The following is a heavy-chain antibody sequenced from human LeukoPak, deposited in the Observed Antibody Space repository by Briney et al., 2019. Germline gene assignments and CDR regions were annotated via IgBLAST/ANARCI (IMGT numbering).Heavy chain of an antibody. V-gene: IGHV4-59*08. Sequence: TSETLSLTCTVSGGSISSYYWSWIRQPPGKGLEWIGYIYYSGSTNYNPSLKSRVTISVDTSKNQFSLKLSSVTAADTAVYYCARHQSSGYLDYWGQGTLVTVSS. D-gene: IGHD2-15*01. J-gene: IGHJ4*02. CDR3: ARHQSSGYLDY. CDR1: GGSISSYY. CDR2: IYYSGST.